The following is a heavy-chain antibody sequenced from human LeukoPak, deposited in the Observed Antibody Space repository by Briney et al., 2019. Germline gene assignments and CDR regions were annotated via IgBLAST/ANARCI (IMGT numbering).Heavy chain of an antibody. CDR3: AKGYCSSTSCPLDY. Sequence: GGSLRLSCAASGFTFSSYGIHWVRQAPGKGLEWVAFIRYDGSNKYYADSVKGRFTISRDNSKNTLYLQMNSLRAEDTAVYYCAKGYCSSTSCPLDYWGQGTLVTVSS. J-gene: IGHJ4*02. CDR1: GFTFSSYG. V-gene: IGHV3-30*02. CDR2: IRYDGSNK. D-gene: IGHD2-2*01.